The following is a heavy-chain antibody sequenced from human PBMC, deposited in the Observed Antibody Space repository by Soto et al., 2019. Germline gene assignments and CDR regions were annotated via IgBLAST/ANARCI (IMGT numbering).Heavy chain of an antibody. CDR2: IIPIFGTA. V-gene: IGHV1-69*06. Sequence: QVQMVQSGAEVKKPGSSVKVSCKASGGTFSSYAISWVRQAPGQGLEWMGGIIPIFGTANYAQKFQGRVTITADKSTSTAYMELRSLRSEDTAVYYCARNRGYSYGSHYFDYWGQGTLVTVSS. D-gene: IGHD5-18*01. CDR1: GGTFSSYA. CDR3: ARNRGYSYGSHYFDY. J-gene: IGHJ4*02.